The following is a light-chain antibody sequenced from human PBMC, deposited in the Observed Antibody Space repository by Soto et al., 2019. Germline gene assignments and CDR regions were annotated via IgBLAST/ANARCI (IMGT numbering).Light chain of an antibody. CDR2: GAS. J-gene: IGKJ2*01. CDR1: QSVSRSY. V-gene: IGKV3-20*01. Sequence: EIVLTQSPGTLSLSPGERATLSCRASQSVSRSYLAWYQQKPSQAPRLLIYGASSRATGIPDRFSGSGSGTDFTLTIGRLEPEDFAVYYCQQYGSSPYTFGQGTKLQIK. CDR3: QQYGSSPYT.